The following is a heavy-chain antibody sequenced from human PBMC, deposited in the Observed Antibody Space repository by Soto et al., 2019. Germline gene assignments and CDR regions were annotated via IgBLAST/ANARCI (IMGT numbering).Heavy chain of an antibody. CDR2: IYHTGST. CDR3: ARGGRGSGLYFLYYFDL. Sequence: SETLSLTCSVSAGSLSNYYWTWIRQSPGKGLEWIGEIYHTGSTKYNPSLKSRVAISVDMSKNQCSLTLRSVTPADTAVYYCARGGRGSGLYFLYYFDLWGQGTLVTVSS. J-gene: IGHJ4*02. CDR1: AGSLSNYY. D-gene: IGHD3-16*01. V-gene: IGHV4-59*01.